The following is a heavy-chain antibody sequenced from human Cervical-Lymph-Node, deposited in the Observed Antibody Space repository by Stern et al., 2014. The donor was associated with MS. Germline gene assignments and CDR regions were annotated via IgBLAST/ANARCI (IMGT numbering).Heavy chain of an antibody. CDR1: DDSINRDDYY. CDR3: ARVDSTGHYPYYFDY. J-gene: IGHJ4*02. V-gene: IGHV4-30-4*01. CDR2: IYYSGST. Sequence: QVQLQESGPGLVKPSQTLSLTCSVSDDSINRDDYYWGWLRQPPGKGLEWLGYIYYSGSTHYNPSLQSRFTISIDTSKNQFSLRLNFVTAADTAVYYCARVDSTGHYPYYFDYWGQGILVTVSS. D-gene: IGHD3-9*01.